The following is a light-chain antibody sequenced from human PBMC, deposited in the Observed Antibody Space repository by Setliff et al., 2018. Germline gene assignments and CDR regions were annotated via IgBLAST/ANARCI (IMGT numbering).Light chain of an antibody. CDR2: STT. Sequence: QSVLTQSPSAPGSPGQRVTISCSGSNSNIGINYVYWYQQVPGTAPKLLIYSTTQRPSGVPERFSGSKSGTAASLAISGLRSEDEADYYCAAWDEGLRGYVFGTGTKVTVL. CDR1: NSNIGINY. V-gene: IGLV1-47*01. CDR3: AAWDEGLRGYV. J-gene: IGLJ1*01.